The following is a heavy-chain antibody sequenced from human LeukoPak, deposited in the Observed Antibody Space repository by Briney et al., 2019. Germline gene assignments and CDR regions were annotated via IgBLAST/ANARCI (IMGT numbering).Heavy chain of an antibody. V-gene: IGHV4-59*01. J-gene: IGHJ4*02. CDR1: GGSISSYY. CDR3: ARDLGMGYCSGGSRYGLDY. D-gene: IGHD2-15*01. Sequence: PSETLSLTCTVSGGSISSYYWSWIRQPPGKGLEWIGYIYDSGSTNYNPSLKSRVTISIDTSKNQFSLKLSSVTAADTAVYYCARDLGMGYCSGGSRYGLDYWGQGTLVTVSS. CDR2: IYDSGST.